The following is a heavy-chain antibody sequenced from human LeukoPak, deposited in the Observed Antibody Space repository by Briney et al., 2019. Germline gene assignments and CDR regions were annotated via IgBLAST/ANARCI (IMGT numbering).Heavy chain of an antibody. V-gene: IGHV1-3*01. D-gene: IGHD5-24*01. CDR2: INAGNGHT. J-gene: IGHJ4*02. Sequence: GAPVKVSCKASGYTFSGYAIHWVRQAPGQRFEWMGWINAGNGHTKYSQNFQGRVTIIRDSSANIVYMELSSLTSEDTAVYYCARGIWSATRVDYYLDNWGQGTLVTVSS. CDR1: GYTFSGYA. CDR3: ARGIWSATRVDYYLDN.